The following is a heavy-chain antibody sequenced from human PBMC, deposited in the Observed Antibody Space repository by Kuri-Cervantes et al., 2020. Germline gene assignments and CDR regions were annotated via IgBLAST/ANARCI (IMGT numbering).Heavy chain of an antibody. CDR3: ARVTSSGYYAFDY. D-gene: IGHD3-22*01. CDR2: INHSGST. J-gene: IGHJ4*02. V-gene: IGHV4-34*01. CDR1: GGSFSGYY. Sequence: GSLRLSCAVYGGSFSGYYWSWIRQPPGKGLEWIGEINHSGSTTYNPSLKSRVTISVDTSKHQFSLNLTSVTAADTAVYYCARVTSSGYYAFDYWGQGTLVTVSS.